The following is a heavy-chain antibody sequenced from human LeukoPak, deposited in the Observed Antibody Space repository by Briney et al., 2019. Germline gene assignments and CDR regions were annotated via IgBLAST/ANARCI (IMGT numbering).Heavy chain of an antibody. V-gene: IGHV1-18*01. J-gene: IGHJ5*02. CDR3: ARERGNYDYGRGRFDP. CDR2: ISAYNGNT. CDR1: GYTFTSYG. Sequence: ASVKVSCKASGYTFTSYGISWVRQAPGQGLEWMGWISAYNGNTNYAQKLQGRVTMTTDTSTSTACMELRSLRSDDTAVYYCARERGNYDYGRGRFDPWGQGTLVTVSS. D-gene: IGHD3-16*01.